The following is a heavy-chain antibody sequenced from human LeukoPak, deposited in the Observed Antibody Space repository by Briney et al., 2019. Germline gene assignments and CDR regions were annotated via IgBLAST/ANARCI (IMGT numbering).Heavy chain of an antibody. CDR3: ARDPSYDSSGPYFDY. CDR2: ISRSSGYI. J-gene: IGHJ4*02. CDR1: GFTFSNYS. D-gene: IGHD3-22*01. Sequence: NPGGSLRLSCAASGFTFSNYSMNWVREAPGKGLEWVSSISRSSGYIYYADSVKGRFTISRDNAKNSLYLQMNSLRAEDTAVYYCARDPSYDSSGPYFDYWGQGTLVTVSS. V-gene: IGHV3-21*01.